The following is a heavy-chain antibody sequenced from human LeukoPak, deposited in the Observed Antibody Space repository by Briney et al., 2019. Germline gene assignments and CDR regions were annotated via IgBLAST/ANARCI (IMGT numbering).Heavy chain of an antibody. D-gene: IGHD6-13*01. CDR2: ISSNGGIT. CDR3: VRDQLVLSYYYGMDV. Sequence: GGPLRLSCAASGFTFSSYAMHWVRQAPGKGLEYVSAISSNGGITYYANSVEGRFTISRDNSKNTLYLQMGSLRAEDMAVYYCVRDQLVLSYYYGMDVWGQGTTVTASS. CDR1: GFTFSSYA. J-gene: IGHJ6*02. V-gene: IGHV3-64*01.